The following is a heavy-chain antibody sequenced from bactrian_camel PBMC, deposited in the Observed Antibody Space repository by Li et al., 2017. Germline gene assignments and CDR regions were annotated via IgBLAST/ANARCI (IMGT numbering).Heavy chain of an antibody. CDR1: GYTEGNDC. CDR3: VRGSGTVVGGLGDT. CDR2: IEDDDST. J-gene: IGHJ4*01. V-gene: IGHV3S53*01. Sequence: HVQLVESGGGSVQPGGSLRLSCVASGYTEGNDCMAWFRQAPGKEREEIALIEDDDSTSYAASVRGRFTISRDNAKNMLYLQMNSLKTEDTAVYYCVRGSGTVVGGLGDTRGQGTQVTVS. D-gene: IGHD2*01.